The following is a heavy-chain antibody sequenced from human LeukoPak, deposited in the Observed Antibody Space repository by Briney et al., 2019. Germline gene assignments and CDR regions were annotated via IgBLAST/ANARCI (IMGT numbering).Heavy chain of an antibody. CDR3: ARGVDYDNNYFQYGMDV. J-gene: IGHJ6*02. CDR1: GGSINRYY. Sequence: PSETLSLTCTVSGGSINRYYWSWIRQPQGKGLEWIGYTYYSGSTNYKPSLKSRVTISVDTSKNQFSLKLNSVTAADTAVYYCARGVDYDNNYFQYGMDVWGRGTTVTVSS. CDR2: TYYSGST. V-gene: IGHV4-59*01. D-gene: IGHD3-9*01.